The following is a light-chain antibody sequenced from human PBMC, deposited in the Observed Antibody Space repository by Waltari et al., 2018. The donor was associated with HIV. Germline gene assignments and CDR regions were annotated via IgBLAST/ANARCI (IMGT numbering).Light chain of an antibody. Sequence: EILMTQSPATLSVSPGERATLSCRANQSLNNNLAWYQQKPGQAPRLLIYGASTGATGVPARFSGSGSGTEFTLTISSLQSEDFAVYYCQQYNNWPGITFGPGTKVDIK. V-gene: IGKV3-15*01. CDR3: QQYNNWPGIT. CDR1: QSLNNN. CDR2: GAS. J-gene: IGKJ3*01.